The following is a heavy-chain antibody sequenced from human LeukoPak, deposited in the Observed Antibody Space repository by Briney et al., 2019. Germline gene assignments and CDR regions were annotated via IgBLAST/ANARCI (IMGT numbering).Heavy chain of an antibody. CDR1: GYTFTSYG. CDR3: ARGTATWTTVEDDAFDI. D-gene: IGHD4-23*01. V-gene: IGHV1-18*01. CDR2: ISAYNGNT. Sequence: GASVKVSCKASGYTFTSYGISWVRQAPGQGLEWMGWISAYNGNTNYAQKLQGRVTMTTDTSTSTAYMELRSLRSDDTAVYYCARGTATWTTVEDDAFDIWGQGTMVTVSS. J-gene: IGHJ3*02.